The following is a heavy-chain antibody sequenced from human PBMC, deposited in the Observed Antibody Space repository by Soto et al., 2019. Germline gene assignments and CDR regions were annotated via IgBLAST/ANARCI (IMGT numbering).Heavy chain of an antibody. V-gene: IGHV1-2*04. CDR2: INPNSGGT. CDR1: GYTFTGYY. Sequence: ASVKVSCKASGYTFTGYYMHWVRQAPGQGLEWMGWINPNSGGTNYAQKFQGWVTMTRDTSISTAYMELSRLRSDDTAVYYCARGGVTGFLGWLLYRGKGQTLDYWGQGTLVTVSS. J-gene: IGHJ4*02. CDR3: ARGGVTGFLGWLLYRGKGQTLDY. D-gene: IGHD3-3*01.